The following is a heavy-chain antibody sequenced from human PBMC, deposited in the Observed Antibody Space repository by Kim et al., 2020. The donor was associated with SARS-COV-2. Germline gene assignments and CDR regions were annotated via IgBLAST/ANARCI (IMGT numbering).Heavy chain of an antibody. CDR1: GFTFSSYS. V-gene: IGHV3-21*01. Sequence: GGSLRLSCAASGFTFSSYSMNWVRQAPGKGLEWVSSISSSSSYIYYADSVKGRFTISRDNAKNSLYLQMNSLRAEDTAVYYCARDADPYRITGTTAGGMDVWGHGTPVTVS. J-gene: IGHJ6*02. D-gene: IGHD1-7*01. CDR3: ARDADPYRITGTTAGGMDV. CDR2: ISSSSSYI.